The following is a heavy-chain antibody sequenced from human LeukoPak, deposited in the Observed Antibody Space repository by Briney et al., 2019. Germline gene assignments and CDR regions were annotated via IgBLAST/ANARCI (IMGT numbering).Heavy chain of an antibody. Sequence: ASVKVSCKASGGTFSSYAISWVRQAPGQGFEWMGGIIPIFGTANYAQKFQGRVTMTTDTSTSTAYMELRSLRSDDTAVYYCARTLRTTASFGPWGQGTLVTVSS. J-gene: IGHJ5*02. CDR3: ARTLRTTASFGP. D-gene: IGHD4-11*01. CDR2: IIPIFGTA. V-gene: IGHV1-69*05. CDR1: GGTFSSYA.